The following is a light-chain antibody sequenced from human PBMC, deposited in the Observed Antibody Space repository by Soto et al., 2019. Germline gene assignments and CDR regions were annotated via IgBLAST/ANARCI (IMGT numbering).Light chain of an antibody. Sequence: SALTQPASVSGSPGQSITISCTGTSSDIGDYDYVSWYQQHPGKAPKLLISEVSNRPSGVSNRFSGSKSGNTASLTISGLQAEDEADYYCNSYASGNTRVFGTGTKVTVL. CDR2: EVS. CDR1: SSDIGDYDY. CDR3: NSYASGNTRV. J-gene: IGLJ1*01. V-gene: IGLV2-14*01.